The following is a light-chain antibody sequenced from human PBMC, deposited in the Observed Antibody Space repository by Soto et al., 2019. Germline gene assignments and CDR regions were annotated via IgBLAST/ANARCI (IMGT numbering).Light chain of an antibody. CDR3: SSFTASTNIV. CDR2: EVS. J-gene: IGLJ1*01. Sequence: QSALTQPASVSGSPGQSIIISCTGTSSDVGYYNFVSWYQQHPGKAPKLMMYEVSNRPSGVPNRFSGSKSGNTASLTISGLQAEDEADYYCSSFTASTNIVFGTGTKVTV. V-gene: IGLV2-14*01. CDR1: SSDVGYYNF.